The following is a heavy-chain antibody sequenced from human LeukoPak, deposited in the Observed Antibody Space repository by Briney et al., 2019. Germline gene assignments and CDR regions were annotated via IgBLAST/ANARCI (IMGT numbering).Heavy chain of an antibody. D-gene: IGHD1-1*01. V-gene: IGHV3-30*04. CDR2: ISYDGSNK. J-gene: IGHJ6*04. CDR1: GFTFSSHA. Sequence: GGSLRLSCAASGFTFSSHAMHWVRQAPGKGLEWVAVISYDGSNKYYADSVKGRFTISRDNSKNTLYLQMNSLRAEDTAVYYCARDKGGGYNWNDPNYYGIDVWGKGTTVTVSS. CDR3: ARDKGGGYNWNDPNYYGIDV.